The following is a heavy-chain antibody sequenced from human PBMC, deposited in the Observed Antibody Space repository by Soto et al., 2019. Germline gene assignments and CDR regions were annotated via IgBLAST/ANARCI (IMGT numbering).Heavy chain of an antibody. CDR2: INPNSGGT. CDR3: ARMSYRSSFHPPDDYYYYGMDV. V-gene: IGHV1-2*04. J-gene: IGHJ6*02. D-gene: IGHD6-19*01. Sequence: ASVKVSCKASGYTFTGYYMHWVRQAPGQGLEWMGWINPNSGGTNYAQKFQGWVTMTRDTSISTAYMELSRLRSDDSAVYYCARMSYRSSFHPPDDYYYYGMDVWGQGTTVTVSS. CDR1: GYTFTGYY.